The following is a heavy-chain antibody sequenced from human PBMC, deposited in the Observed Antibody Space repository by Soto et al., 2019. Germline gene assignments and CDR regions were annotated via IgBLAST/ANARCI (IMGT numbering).Heavy chain of an antibody. CDR2: ISGSGGST. CDR3: ARGSKDSYPGSRIFDF. Sequence: EVQLLESGGGLVQPGGSLRLSCAASGFTFNNYAMSWVRQAPGKGLECVSTISGSGGSTYYADSVKGRFTISRDNSKNTLYLQMSSLRADDSAVYFCARGSKDSYPGSRIFDFWGRGTLVTVSS. CDR1: GFTFNNYA. D-gene: IGHD3-10*01. V-gene: IGHV3-23*01. J-gene: IGHJ4*02.